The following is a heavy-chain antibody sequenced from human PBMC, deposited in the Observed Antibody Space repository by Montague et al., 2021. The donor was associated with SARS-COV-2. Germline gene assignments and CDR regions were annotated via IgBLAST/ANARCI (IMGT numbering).Heavy chain of an antibody. CDR3: VRDHPYGGPRGAYGI. D-gene: IGHD4-23*01. J-gene: IGHJ3*02. CDR2: IYGGGAV. CDR1: GGSITGYY. V-gene: IGHV4-59*01. Sequence: SETLSLTCTVSGGSITGYYWSWLRRSPGKGLEWIAYIYGGGAVNYNPSLGSRVTISTDTSKNQLSLKVNSVTAADTAVYYCVRDHPYGGPRGAYGIRGQGTVATVSS.